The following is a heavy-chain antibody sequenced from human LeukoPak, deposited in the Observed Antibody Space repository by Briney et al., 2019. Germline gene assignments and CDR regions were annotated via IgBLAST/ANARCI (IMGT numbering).Heavy chain of an antibody. CDR2: IREDGTEI. V-gene: IGHV3-7*01. Sequence: GGSLRLSCAASGFTFSSHWMNWVRQAPEKGLEWVANIREDGTEIYYMDSVKGRFTISRDNAKNSLYLQMNSLRAEDTAVYYCARGVYSIDYWGQGTLVTVSS. CDR3: ARGVYSIDY. CDR1: GFTFSSHW. J-gene: IGHJ4*02. D-gene: IGHD2-15*01.